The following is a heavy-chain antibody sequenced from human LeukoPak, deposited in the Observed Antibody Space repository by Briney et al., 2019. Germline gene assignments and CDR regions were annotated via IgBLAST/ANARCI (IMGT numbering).Heavy chain of an antibody. Sequence: SETLSLTCAVYGGSFSGYYWSWIRQPPGKGLEWIGEINHSGCTNYNPSLKSRVTISVDTSKNQFSLKLSSVTAADTAVYYCARGAPKGYCSGGSCYSRGRMTSTINWLDPWGQGTLVTVSS. V-gene: IGHV4-34*01. J-gene: IGHJ5*02. CDR2: INHSGCT. CDR1: GGSFSGYY. CDR3: ARGAPKGYCSGGSCYSRGRMTSTINWLDP. D-gene: IGHD2-15*01.